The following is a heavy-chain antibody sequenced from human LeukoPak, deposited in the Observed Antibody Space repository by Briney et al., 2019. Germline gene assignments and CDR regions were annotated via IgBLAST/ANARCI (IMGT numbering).Heavy chain of an antibody. CDR1: GGSFSGYY. CDR3: ARRRQWLVQHFDY. J-gene: IGHJ4*02. D-gene: IGHD6-19*01. V-gene: IGHV4-34*01. Sequence: SETLSLTCAVYGGSFSGYYWSWIPQPPGKGLEWIGEINHSGSTNYNPSLKSRVTISVDTSKNQFSLKLSSVTAADTAVYYCARRRQWLVQHFDYWGQGTLVTVSS. CDR2: INHSGST.